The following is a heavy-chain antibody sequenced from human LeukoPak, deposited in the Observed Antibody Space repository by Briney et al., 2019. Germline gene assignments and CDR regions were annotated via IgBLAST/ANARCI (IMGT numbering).Heavy chain of an antibody. CDR1: GGSISSYY. V-gene: IGHV4-4*09. D-gene: IGHD2-15*01. CDR3: ARQSILYWFDP. J-gene: IGHJ5*02. Sequence: SETLSLTCTVSGGSISSYYWSWIRQPPGKGLEWIGYIYTSGSTNYNPSLKSRVTISVDTSKNQFPLKLSSVTAADTAVYYCARQSILYWFDPWGQGTLVTVSS. CDR2: IYTSGST.